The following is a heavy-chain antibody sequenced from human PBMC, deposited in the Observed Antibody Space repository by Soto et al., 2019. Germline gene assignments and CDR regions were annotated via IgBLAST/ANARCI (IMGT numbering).Heavy chain of an antibody. V-gene: IGHV3-23*01. Sequence: KGLEWVSAISGSGGSTYYADSVKGRFTISRDNSKNTLYLQMNSLRAEDTAVYYCANNQVDNPTAVTHAATSGMYAWGQGNTVTISS. D-gene: IGHD2-15*01. J-gene: IGHJ6*02. CDR3: ANNQVDNPTAVTHAATSGMYA. CDR2: ISGSGGST.